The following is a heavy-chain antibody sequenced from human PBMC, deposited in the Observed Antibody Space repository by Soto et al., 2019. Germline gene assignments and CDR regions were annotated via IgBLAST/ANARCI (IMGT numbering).Heavy chain of an antibody. J-gene: IGHJ4*02. Sequence: PSQPQPLPCAVSGGYIIMHWGIWVRQTPGKGLEWIGEIYHSGSTNYNPSLKSRVTISVDKSKNQFSLKLSSVTAADTAVYYCARVVQGIDYWGQGTLVTVSS. CDR2: IYHSGST. CDR3: ARVVQGIDY. V-gene: IGHV4-4*02. D-gene: IGHD3-10*01. CDR1: GGYIIMHW.